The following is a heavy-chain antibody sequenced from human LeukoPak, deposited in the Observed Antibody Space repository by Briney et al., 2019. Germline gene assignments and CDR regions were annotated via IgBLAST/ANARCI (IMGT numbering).Heavy chain of an antibody. J-gene: IGHJ3*02. V-gene: IGHV3-48*03. Sequence: GGSLRLSCVGSGFTFSSYEMNWVRQAPGKGLEWVSYISGSGSTIYYADPVKGRFTISRANAKNSLYLQMNSLRAEDTAIYYCARAFDIWGQGTMVTVSS. CDR3: ARAFDI. CDR2: ISGSGSTI. CDR1: GFTFSSYE.